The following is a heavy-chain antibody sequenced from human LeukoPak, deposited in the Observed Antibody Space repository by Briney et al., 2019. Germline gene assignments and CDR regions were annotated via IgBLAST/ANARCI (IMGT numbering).Heavy chain of an antibody. Sequence: GGSLRLSCAASGFTFSSYWMSWVRQAPGKGLEWVANIKQDGSEKYYVDSVKGRFTISRDNAKNSLYLQMNSLRAEDTAVYYCARDPAAFYGSGSYYEDYWGQGTLVTVSS. CDR3: ARDPAAFYGSGSYYEDY. D-gene: IGHD3-10*01. V-gene: IGHV3-7*01. CDR1: GFTFSSYW. J-gene: IGHJ4*02. CDR2: IKQDGSEK.